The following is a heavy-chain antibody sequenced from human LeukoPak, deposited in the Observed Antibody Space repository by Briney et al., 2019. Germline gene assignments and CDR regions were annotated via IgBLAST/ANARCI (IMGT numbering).Heavy chain of an antibody. CDR3: ARDYSSGWTDAFDI. D-gene: IGHD6-19*01. J-gene: IGHJ3*02. CDR1: GFTFSSYA. CDR2: ISYDGSNK. V-gene: IGHV3-30*04. Sequence: GRSLRLSCAASGFTFSSYAMHWVRQAPGKGLEWVAVISYDGSNKYYADSVKGRFTISRDNSKNTLYLQMNSLRAEDTAVYYCARDYSSGWTDAFDIWGQGTMVTVSS.